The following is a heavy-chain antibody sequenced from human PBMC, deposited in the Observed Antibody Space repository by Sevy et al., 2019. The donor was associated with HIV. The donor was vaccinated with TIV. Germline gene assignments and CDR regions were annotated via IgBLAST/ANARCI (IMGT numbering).Heavy chain of an antibody. Sequence: GGSLRLSCAASGFTFSSYAMHWVRQAPGKGLEWVAVISYDGSNKYYADSVKGRFTISRDNSKNTLYLQMNSLRAEDTAVYYCAEGSGWFSTFDYWGQGTLVTVSS. V-gene: IGHV3-30-3*02. J-gene: IGHJ4*02. CDR1: GFTFSSYA. CDR2: ISYDGSNK. CDR3: AEGSGWFSTFDY. D-gene: IGHD6-19*01.